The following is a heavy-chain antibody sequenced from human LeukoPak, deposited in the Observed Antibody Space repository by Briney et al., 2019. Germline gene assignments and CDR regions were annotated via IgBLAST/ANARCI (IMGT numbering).Heavy chain of an antibody. CDR2: IREDGGKQ. Sequence: PGGSLRLSCAASGFNFDNFWMSWVRQAPGKGLEWVANIREDGGKQNYVDSVKGRFTISRDNAKSSVYLQLNSLRADDTAIYYCARDRVSYYDWGQGTLVTVSS. D-gene: IGHD1-26*01. CDR3: ARDRVSYYD. CDR1: GFNFDNFW. J-gene: IGHJ4*02. V-gene: IGHV3-7*01.